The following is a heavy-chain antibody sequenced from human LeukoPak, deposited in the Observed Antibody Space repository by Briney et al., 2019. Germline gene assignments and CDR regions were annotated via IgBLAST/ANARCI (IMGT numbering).Heavy chain of an antibody. CDR3: AMRGYSYGPIDY. Sequence: SETLSLTCAVYGGSFSGYYWSWIRQPPGKGLEWIGEINHSGSTNYNPPLKSRVTISVDTSKNQFSLKLSSVTAADTAVYYCAMRGYSYGPIDYWGQGTLVTVSS. J-gene: IGHJ4*02. V-gene: IGHV4-34*01. D-gene: IGHD5-18*01. CDR2: INHSGST. CDR1: GGSFSGYY.